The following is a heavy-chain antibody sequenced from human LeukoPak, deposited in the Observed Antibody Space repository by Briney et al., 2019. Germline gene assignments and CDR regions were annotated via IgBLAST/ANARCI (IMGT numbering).Heavy chain of an antibody. V-gene: IGHV3-74*01. CDR2: INSDGSGT. CDR1: RFAFSNYW. CDR3: ARAGDYGDYTTHYFDY. J-gene: IGHJ4*02. Sequence: HPGGSLRLSCAASRFAFSNYWMHWVRQAPGKGLVWVSRINSDGSGTSYADSVKGRFTIPRDNAKNTLYLQMNSLRAGDTAVYYCARAGDYGDYTTHYFDYWGQGTLVTVSS. D-gene: IGHD4-17*01.